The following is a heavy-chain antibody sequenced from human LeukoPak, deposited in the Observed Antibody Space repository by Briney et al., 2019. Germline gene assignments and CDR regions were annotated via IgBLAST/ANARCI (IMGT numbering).Heavy chain of an antibody. CDR2: IYYSGNT. CDR3: ARDKVVPPYYYDSSGYRYFDY. J-gene: IGHJ4*02. V-gene: IGHV4-39*07. CDR1: GGSISSSIYY. Sequence: SETLSLTCTVSGGSISSSIYYWGWIRQPPGKGLEWIGSIYYSGNTYYNPSLKSRVTISVDTSKNQFSLKLSSVTAADTAVYYCARDKVVPPYYYDSSGYRYFDYWGQGTLVTVSS. D-gene: IGHD3-22*01.